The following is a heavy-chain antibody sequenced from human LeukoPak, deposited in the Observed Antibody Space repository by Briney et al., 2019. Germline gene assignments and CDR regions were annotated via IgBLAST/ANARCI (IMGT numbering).Heavy chain of an antibody. J-gene: IGHJ6*03. CDR3: ARDVPMVWNYHYYMDV. V-gene: IGHV1-2*02. CDR2: INPNSGGT. CDR1: GYSFTSHY. D-gene: IGHD3-10*01. Sequence: ASVKVSCKASGYSFTSHYMHWVRQAPGQGLEWMGWINPNSGGTNYAQKFQGRVTMTRDTSITTAYMELNRLTSDDTAVYYCARDVPMVWNYHYYMDVWGKGTTVTVSS.